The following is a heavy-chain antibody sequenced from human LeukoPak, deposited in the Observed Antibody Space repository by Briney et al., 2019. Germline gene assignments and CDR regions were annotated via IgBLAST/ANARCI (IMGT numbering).Heavy chain of an antibody. CDR1: GYTFSSYA. J-gene: IGHJ5*02. Sequence: PGGSLRLSCAASGYTFSSYAMSWVRQAPGKGLEWVSAISGSGGSTYYADSVKGRFTISRDNSKNTLYLQMNSLRSEDTAVYYCARVCSSTSCYEDNWFDPWGQGTLVTVSS. CDR2: ISGSGGST. V-gene: IGHV3-23*01. D-gene: IGHD2-2*01. CDR3: ARVCSSTSCYEDNWFDP.